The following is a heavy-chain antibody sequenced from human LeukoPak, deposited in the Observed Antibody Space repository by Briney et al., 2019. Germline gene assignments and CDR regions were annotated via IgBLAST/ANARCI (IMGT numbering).Heavy chain of an antibody. CDR1: GFTFTSYW. V-gene: IGHV3-74*01. J-gene: IGHJ4*02. Sequence: GGSLRLSCEASGFTFTSYWIHWVRQAPGKGLVWVSRINGDGSITGYADSVKGRFTISRDNARNSLWLQMNSLRAEDTAVYYCARGGVSVGGNFDYWGQGTLVTVSS. CDR2: INGDGSIT. CDR3: ARGGVSVGGNFDY. D-gene: IGHD4-23*01.